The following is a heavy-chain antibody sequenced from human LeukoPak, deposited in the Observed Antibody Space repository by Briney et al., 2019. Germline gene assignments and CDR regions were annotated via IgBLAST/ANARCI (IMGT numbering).Heavy chain of an antibody. CDR1: GGSISSYY. V-gene: IGHV4-4*07. J-gene: IGHJ6*03. D-gene: IGHD3-10*01. CDR3: ATGFYGSGSYTAQYYYYYYMDV. CDR2: IYTSGST. Sequence: SETLSLTCTVSGGSISSYYWSWIRQPAGKGLEWIGRIYTSGSTNYNPSLKSRVTISVDTSKNQFSLKLSSVTAADTAVYYCATGFYGSGSYTAQYYYYYYMDVWGKGTTVTISS.